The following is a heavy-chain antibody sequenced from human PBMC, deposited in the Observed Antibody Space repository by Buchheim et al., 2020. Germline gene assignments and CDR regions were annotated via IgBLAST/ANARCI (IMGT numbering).Heavy chain of an antibody. CDR3: ARDKYDFLTGYSHDY. CDR1: GFTFGTYW. D-gene: IGHD3-9*01. Sequence: EVQLVESGGGLVQPGGSLRLSCAASGFTFGTYWMSWVRQALGKGLEWVANIKQDGSEQYYVDSVKGRFTISTDNAKNSMFLEMNSLRAEDTAVYFCARDKYDFLTGYSHDYWGQGTL. J-gene: IGHJ4*02. CDR2: IKQDGSEQ. V-gene: IGHV3-7*01.